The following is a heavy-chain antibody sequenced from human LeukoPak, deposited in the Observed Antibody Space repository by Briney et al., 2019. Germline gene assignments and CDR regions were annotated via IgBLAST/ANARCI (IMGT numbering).Heavy chain of an antibody. CDR2: IYPGDSDT. D-gene: IGHD6-19*01. Sequence: GESLKISRQGSGYTFTTYWIGWVRPIPGKGLEWMGIIYPGDSDTRYSPSFQGQVTISADKSISTAYLQWSSLKASDTAMYYCARRVFSSGWYVIRPATHFDYWGQGTLVTVSS. V-gene: IGHV5-51*01. CDR3: ARRVFSSGWYVIRPATHFDY. J-gene: IGHJ4*02. CDR1: GYTFTTYW.